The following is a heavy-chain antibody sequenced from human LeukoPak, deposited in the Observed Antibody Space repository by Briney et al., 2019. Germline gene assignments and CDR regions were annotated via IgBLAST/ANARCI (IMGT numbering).Heavy chain of an antibody. D-gene: IGHD1-26*01. CDR3: TKGLVGALAFEN. Sequence: GGSLRLSCAASGFTFSSYGMHWVRQAPGKGLEWVAFIRYDGSNKYYADSVKGRFTISRDNSKNTLYLQMNSLRAEDTAVYYCTKGLVGALAFENWGQGTLVTVS. CDR2: IRYDGSNK. J-gene: IGHJ4*02. V-gene: IGHV3-30*02. CDR1: GFTFSSYG.